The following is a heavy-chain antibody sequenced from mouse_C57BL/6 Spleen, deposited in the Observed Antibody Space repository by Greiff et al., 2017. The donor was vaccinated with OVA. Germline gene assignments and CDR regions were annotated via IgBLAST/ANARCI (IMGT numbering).Heavy chain of an antibody. D-gene: IGHD2-3*01. CDR1: GYTFTSYW. V-gene: IGHV1-7*01. CDR3: APDGYYVAPYAMDY. J-gene: IGHJ4*01. Sequence: QVQLQQPGAELAKPGASVKLSCKASGYTFTSYWMHWVKQRPGQGLEWIGYINPSSGYTKYNQKFKDKATLTADKSSSTAYMQLRSLPYEDSAVYYSAPDGYYVAPYAMDYWGQGTSVTVSS. CDR2: INPSSGYT.